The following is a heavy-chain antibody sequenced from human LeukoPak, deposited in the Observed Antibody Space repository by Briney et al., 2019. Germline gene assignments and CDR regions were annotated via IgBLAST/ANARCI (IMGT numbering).Heavy chain of an antibody. CDR3: AREYRIRRREYYFDY. CDR2: IWNDGSNT. CDR1: GFTLSNYG. J-gene: IGHJ4*02. D-gene: IGHD6-6*01. V-gene: IGHV3-33*01. Sequence: GRSLILSCAAPGFTLSNYGMHWVRQVPGKGLERVPVIWNDGSNTYYTGFRNGRFATARDNSKNLLYLQISSLRADDTAVYYCAREYRIRRREYYFDYWGQGALAAVSS.